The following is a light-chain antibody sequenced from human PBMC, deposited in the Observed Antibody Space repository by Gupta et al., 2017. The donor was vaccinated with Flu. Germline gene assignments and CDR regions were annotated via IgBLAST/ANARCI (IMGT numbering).Light chain of an antibody. V-gene: IGLV1-44*01. CDR2: SDN. Sequence: QPVLTQPPSASGTPGQRVTISCSGSSSNIGTNTVNWCQQLPGTAPKLLIYSDNQRPSGVPDRFSASKSGTSASLAISGLQAEDEADYYCATWDDSLNGYVFGTGTKVTVL. CDR1: SSNIGTNT. CDR3: ATWDDSLNGYV. J-gene: IGLJ1*01.